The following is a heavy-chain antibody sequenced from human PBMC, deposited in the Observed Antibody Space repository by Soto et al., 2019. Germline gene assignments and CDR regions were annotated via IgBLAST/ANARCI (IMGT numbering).Heavy chain of an antibody. CDR2: ISSSSSYI. V-gene: IGHV3-21*01. CDR1: GFTFSSHS. Sequence: GGSLRLSCAASGFTFSSHSMNWVRQAPGKGLEWVSSISSSSSYIYYADSVKGRFTTSRDNAKNSLYLQMNSLRAEDTAVYYCARDRYSRSSYYYYGMDVWGQGTTVTVSS. D-gene: IGHD6-6*01. J-gene: IGHJ6*02. CDR3: ARDRYSRSSYYYYGMDV.